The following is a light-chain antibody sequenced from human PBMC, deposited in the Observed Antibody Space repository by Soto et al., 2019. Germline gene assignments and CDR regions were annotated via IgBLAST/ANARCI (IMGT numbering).Light chain of an antibody. J-gene: IGKJ1*01. V-gene: IGKV3-20*01. CDR1: QSVSSSS. CDR2: GAS. Sequence: EIVLTQSPGTLSLSPGERDTLSCRASQSVSSSSLAWYQQKPGQAPRLLIYGASSRATGIPERFSGSGSGTDFTLTISRLEPEDFAVSYCQQYGSSPRTFGQGTKVEI. CDR3: QQYGSSPRT.